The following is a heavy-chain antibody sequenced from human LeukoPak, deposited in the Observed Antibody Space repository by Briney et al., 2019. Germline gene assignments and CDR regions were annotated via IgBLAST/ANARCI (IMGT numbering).Heavy chain of an antibody. CDR3: ARQYGAGTYPLDY. Sequence: SETLSLTCTVSGGSISGYYWSWIRQPPGKGLEWIGYIYYSGSTNYNPSLETRVTISVGTSKNQFSLKLRSVTAADTAVYYCARQYGAGTYPLDYWGQGTLVTVSS. D-gene: IGHD3-10*01. J-gene: IGHJ4*02. V-gene: IGHV4-59*08. CDR2: IYYSGST. CDR1: GGSISGYY.